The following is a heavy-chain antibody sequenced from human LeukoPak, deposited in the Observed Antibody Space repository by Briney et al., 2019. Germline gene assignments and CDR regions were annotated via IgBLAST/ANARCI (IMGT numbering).Heavy chain of an antibody. CDR1: GFTFDDYA. D-gene: IGHD3-10*01. CDR3: AKDMRHGSGSY. Sequence: PGGSLRLSCAASGFTFDDYAMHWVRQAPWKGLEWVSLISGDGGSTYYVDSVKGRFTISRDNSNNSLYLQMNSLRTEDTALYYCAKDMRHGSGSYWGQGTLVTVSS. J-gene: IGHJ4*02. V-gene: IGHV3-43*02. CDR2: ISGDGGST.